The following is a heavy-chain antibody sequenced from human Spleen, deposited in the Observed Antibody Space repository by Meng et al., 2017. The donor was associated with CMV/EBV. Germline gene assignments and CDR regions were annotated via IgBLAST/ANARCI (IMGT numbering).Heavy chain of an antibody. CDR1: GGSFSGYY. Sequence: SETLSLTCAVYGGSFSGYYWSWIRQPPGKGLEWIGEINHSGSTNYNPSLKSRVTISVDTSKNQFPLKLSSVTAADTAVYSCARGRSITIFGVVIPGYFDYWGQGTLVTVSS. CDR3: ARGRSITIFGVVIPGYFDY. V-gene: IGHV4-34*01. J-gene: IGHJ4*02. CDR2: INHSGST. D-gene: IGHD3-3*01.